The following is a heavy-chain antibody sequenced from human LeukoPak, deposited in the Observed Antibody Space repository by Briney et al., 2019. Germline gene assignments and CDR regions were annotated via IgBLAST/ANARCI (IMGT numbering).Heavy chain of an antibody. D-gene: IGHD6-19*01. J-gene: IGHJ4*02. CDR3: ARVPGYSSGWYPYYFDY. CDR1: GLTFDDYG. Sequence: GGSLRLSCAASGLTFDDYGMSWVRQAPGKGLEWVSGINWNGGSIGYADSVKGRFTISRDNAKNSLYLQMNSLRAEDTALYYCARVPGYSSGWYPYYFDYWGQGTLVTVSS. CDR2: INWNGGSI. V-gene: IGHV3-20*04.